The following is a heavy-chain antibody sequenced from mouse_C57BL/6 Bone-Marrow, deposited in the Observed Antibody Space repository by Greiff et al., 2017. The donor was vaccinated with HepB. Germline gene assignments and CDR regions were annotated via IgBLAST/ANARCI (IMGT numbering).Heavy chain of an antibody. D-gene: IGHD1-1*01. CDR3: TRWGTVVATDYYAMDY. J-gene: IGHJ4*01. CDR2: IDPETGGT. Sequence: VKLVESGAELVRPGASVTLSCKASGYTFTDYEMHWVKQTPVQGLEWIGAIDPETGGTAYNQKFKGKAILTADKSSSTAYMELRSLSSEDSAVYYCTRWGTVVATDYYAMDYWGQGTSVTVSS. CDR1: GYTFTDYE. V-gene: IGHV1-15*01.